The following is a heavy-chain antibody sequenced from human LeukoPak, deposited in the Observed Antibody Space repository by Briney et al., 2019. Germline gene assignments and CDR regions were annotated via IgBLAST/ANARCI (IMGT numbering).Heavy chain of an antibody. V-gene: IGHV1-69*13. CDR1: GGTFSSYA. Sequence: SVKVSCKASGGTFSSYAISWVRQAPGQGLEWMGGIIPIFGTANYAQKFQGRVTITADEFTSTAYMELSSLRSEDTAVYYCARTFYGDYGFDPWGQGTLVTVSS. CDR2: IIPIFGTA. D-gene: IGHD4-17*01. CDR3: ARTFYGDYGFDP. J-gene: IGHJ5*02.